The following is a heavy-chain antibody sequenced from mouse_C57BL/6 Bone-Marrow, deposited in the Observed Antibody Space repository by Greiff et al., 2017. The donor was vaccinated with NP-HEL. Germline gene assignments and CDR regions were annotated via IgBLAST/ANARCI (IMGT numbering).Heavy chain of an antibody. CDR3: ARRGDYYGSSFSYWYFDG. J-gene: IGHJ1*03. V-gene: IGHV14-2*01. CDR2: IDPEDGET. CDR1: GFNIKDYY. Sequence: VHVKQSGAELVKPGASVKLSCTASGFNIKDYYMHWVKQRTEQGLEWIGRIDPEDGETKYAPKFQGKATITADTSSNTAYLQLSSLTSEDTAVYYCARRGDYYGSSFSYWYFDGWGTGTTVTVSS. D-gene: IGHD1-1*01.